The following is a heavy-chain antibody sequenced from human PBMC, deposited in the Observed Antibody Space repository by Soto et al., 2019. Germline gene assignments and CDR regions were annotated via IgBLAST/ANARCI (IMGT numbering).Heavy chain of an antibody. D-gene: IGHD3-22*01. Sequence: QVQLVQSGAEVKKPGASVKVSCKASGYTFTAYYMHWLRQAPGQGLEWMGWINPNSGGTNYAQRFQGRVTVTNDTSISTTYMELSSLGSDDTAVYYCARGDFDRSGNYNAGWFATWGQGTLVTVSS. CDR3: ARGDFDRSGNYNAGWFAT. CDR1: GYTFTAYY. CDR2: INPNSGGT. J-gene: IGHJ5*02. V-gene: IGHV1-2*02.